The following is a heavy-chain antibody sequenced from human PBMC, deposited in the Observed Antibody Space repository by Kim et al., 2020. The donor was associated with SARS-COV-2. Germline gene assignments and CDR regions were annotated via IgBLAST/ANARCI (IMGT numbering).Heavy chain of an antibody. CDR2: VNESGANT. CDR1: GFIFRNHA. D-gene: IGHD5-12*01. Sequence: GGSLRLSCAASGFIFRNHAMSWVRQAPGKGLEWVSGVNESGANTYYADSVKGRFTVSRDNSKNTLHLQMSSLRAEDTAIYYCAKNPRYSGYDCFDYWGQGTLFSVSS. CDR3: AKNPRYSGYDCFDY. J-gene: IGHJ4*02. V-gene: IGHV3-23*01.